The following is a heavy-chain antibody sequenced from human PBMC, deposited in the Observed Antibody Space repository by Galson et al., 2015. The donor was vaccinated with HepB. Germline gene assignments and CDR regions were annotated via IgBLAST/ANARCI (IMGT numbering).Heavy chain of an antibody. D-gene: IGHD5-18*01. Sequence: SLRLSCAASGFTSSSYAMSWVRQAPGKGLEWVSAISGSGGSTYYADSVKGRFTISRDNSKNTLYLQMNSLRAEDTAVYYCAKDGGERYSYGWPRTHGMDVWGQGTTVTVSS. CDR2: ISGSGGST. CDR1: GFTSSSYA. V-gene: IGHV3-23*01. CDR3: AKDGGERYSYGWPRTHGMDV. J-gene: IGHJ6*02.